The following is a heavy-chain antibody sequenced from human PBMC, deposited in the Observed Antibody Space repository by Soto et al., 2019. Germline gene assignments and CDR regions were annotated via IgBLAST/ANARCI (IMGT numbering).Heavy chain of an antibody. CDR1: GFTFSSYW. CDR2: INSDGSST. J-gene: IGHJ4*02. D-gene: IGHD2-15*01. V-gene: IGHV3-74*01. CDR3: VRTSLVVAAATREDY. Sequence: EVQLVKSGGGLVQPGGSLRLSCAASGFTFSSYWMHWVRQAPGEGLVWVSRINSDGSSTSYADSVKGRFTISRDNAKNTLYLQMNSLRAEDTAVYYCVRTSLVVAAATREDYWGQGTLVTVSS.